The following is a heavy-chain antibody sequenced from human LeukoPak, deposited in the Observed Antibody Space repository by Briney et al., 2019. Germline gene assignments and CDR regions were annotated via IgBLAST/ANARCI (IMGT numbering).Heavy chain of an antibody. CDR3: ARAYRGTIGFDY. Sequence: PGGSLRLSCAASGFTFSSYATSWVRQAPGKGLEWVSAISGSGGSTYYADSVKGRFTISRDNSKNTLYLQMDSLRAEDTAVYYCARAYRGTIGFDYWGQGTLVTVSS. D-gene: IGHD2-8*01. J-gene: IGHJ4*02. CDR1: GFTFSSYA. V-gene: IGHV3-23*01. CDR2: ISGSGGST.